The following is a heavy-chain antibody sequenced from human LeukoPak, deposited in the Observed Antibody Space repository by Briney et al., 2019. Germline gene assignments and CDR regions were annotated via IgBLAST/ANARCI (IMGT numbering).Heavy chain of an antibody. V-gene: IGHV3-21*01. CDR3: ARDGLVGATTSPGDY. CDR1: GFTFSSYS. J-gene: IGHJ4*02. D-gene: IGHD1-26*01. Sequence: PGGSLRRSCAASGFTFSSYSMNWVRQAPGKGLEWVSSISSSSYIYYADSVKGRFTISRDNAKNSLYLQMNSLRAEDTAVYYCARDGLVGATTSPGDYWGQGTLVTVSS. CDR2: ISSSSYI.